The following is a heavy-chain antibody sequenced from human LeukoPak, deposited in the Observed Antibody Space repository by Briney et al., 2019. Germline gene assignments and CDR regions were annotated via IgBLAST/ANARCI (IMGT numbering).Heavy chain of an antibody. V-gene: IGHV3-53*01. Sequence: GGSLRLSCAASGFIVSNNYMNWVRQAPGKGLEWVSVIYAGGDYTYYADSVRGRFTISRDNSKNTLYLQMNSLRAEDTAVYYCARGTDYGSGLGDWGQGTLVTVSS. J-gene: IGHJ4*02. D-gene: IGHD3-10*01. CDR1: GFIVSNNY. CDR2: IYAGGDYT. CDR3: ARGTDYGSGLGD.